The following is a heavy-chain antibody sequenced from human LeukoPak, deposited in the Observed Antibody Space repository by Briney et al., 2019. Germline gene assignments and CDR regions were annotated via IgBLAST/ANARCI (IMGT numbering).Heavy chain of an antibody. D-gene: IGHD2-2*02. CDR1: GFTFSSYW. V-gene: IGHV3-7*01. CDR2: IKQDGSEK. J-gene: IGHJ4*02. Sequence: PGGSLRLSXAASGFTFSSYWMSWVRQAPGKGLEWVANIKQDGSEKYYVDSVKGRFTISRDNAKNSLYLQMNSLRAEDTAVYYCASTFCSSTSCYTGPFDYWGQGTLVTVSS. CDR3: ASTFCSSTSCYTGPFDY.